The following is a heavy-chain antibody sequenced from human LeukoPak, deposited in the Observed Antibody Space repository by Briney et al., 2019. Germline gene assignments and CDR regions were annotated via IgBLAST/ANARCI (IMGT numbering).Heavy chain of an antibody. V-gene: IGHV3-20*04. D-gene: IGHD2-15*01. CDR1: GFTFDDYG. CDR3: ARDPLGYCSGGSCYSSYFDY. J-gene: IGHJ4*02. Sequence: PGGSLRLSCAASGFTFDDYGMSWVRQAPGKGLEWVSGINWNGGSTGYADSVKGRFTISRDNAKNSLYLQMNSLRAEDTALYYCARDPLGYCSGGSCYSSYFDYWGQGTLVTVSS. CDR2: INWNGGST.